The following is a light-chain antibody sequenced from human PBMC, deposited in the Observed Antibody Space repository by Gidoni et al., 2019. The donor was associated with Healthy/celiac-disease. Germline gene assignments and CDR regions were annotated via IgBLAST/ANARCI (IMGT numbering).Light chain of an antibody. CDR1: QSVLYSSNNKNY. J-gene: IGKJ2*01. V-gene: IGKV4-1*01. CDR3: QQYYSTPRT. CDR2: WAS. Sequence: VMTQSPDSLAVSLGERATIHCKSSQSVLYSSNNKNYLAWYQQKPGQPPKLLIYWASTRESGVPDRFSGSGSGTDFTLTISSLQAEDVAVYYCQQYYSTPRTFXQXTKLEIK.